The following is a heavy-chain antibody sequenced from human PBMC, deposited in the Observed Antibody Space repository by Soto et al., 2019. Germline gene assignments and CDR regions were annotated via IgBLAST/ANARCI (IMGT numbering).Heavy chain of an antibody. D-gene: IGHD1-26*01. V-gene: IGHV1-8*01. CDR2: MQPSTGRT. CDR1: GYSFTSLD. J-gene: IGHJ4*02. Sequence: VASVKVSCKASGYSFTSLDINWVRQTAGQGLEWMGWMQPSTGRTGYAQKFQGRVTMTRDTSINTAYMELTTLTSDDTAFYYCARGVSAGVDYWGQGTLGTVFS. CDR3: ARGVSAGVDY.